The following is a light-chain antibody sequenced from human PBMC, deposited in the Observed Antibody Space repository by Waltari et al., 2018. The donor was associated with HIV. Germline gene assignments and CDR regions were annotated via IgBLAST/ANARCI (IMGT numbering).Light chain of an antibody. CDR3: SSYTSSSTRV. J-gene: IGLJ3*02. CDR2: DVS. CDR1: SSDAGVYNY. V-gene: IGLV2-14*01. Sequence: QSALTQPASVSGSPGQSITISCTGTSSDAGVYNYVSWYQQHPGKAPKLMIYDVSNRPSGVSNRFSGSKSGNTASLTISGLQAEDEADYYCSSYTSSSTRVFGGGTKLTVL.